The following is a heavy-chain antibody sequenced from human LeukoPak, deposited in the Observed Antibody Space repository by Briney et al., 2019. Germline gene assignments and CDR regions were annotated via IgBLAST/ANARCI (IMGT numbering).Heavy chain of an antibody. J-gene: IGHJ4*02. CDR3: AKDLPAAYFDY. CDR1: GFTFSNYG. D-gene: IGHD2-2*01. CDR2: VRSDGGIK. Sequence: PGGSLRLSCAASGFTFSNYGMHWVRQAPGKGLEWVAFVRSDGGIKYYADSVKGRFTISRDNSRTTLHPQMNSLRAEDTAVYHCAKDLPAAYFDYWGQGTLVTVSS. V-gene: IGHV3-30*02.